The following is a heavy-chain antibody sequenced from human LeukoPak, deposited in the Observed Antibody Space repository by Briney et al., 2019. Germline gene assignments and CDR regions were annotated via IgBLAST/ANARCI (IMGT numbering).Heavy chain of an antibody. J-gene: IGHJ5*02. Sequence: ASVKVSCKASGYTFTSYYMHWVRQAPGQGLEWMGIINPSGGSTSYAQKFQGRVTMTRDTSTGTVYMELSSMRSEDTAVYYCARGVGARNWFDPWGQGTLVTVSS. CDR2: INPSGGST. V-gene: IGHV1-46*03. CDR3: ARGVGARNWFDP. D-gene: IGHD1-26*01. CDR1: GYTFTSYY.